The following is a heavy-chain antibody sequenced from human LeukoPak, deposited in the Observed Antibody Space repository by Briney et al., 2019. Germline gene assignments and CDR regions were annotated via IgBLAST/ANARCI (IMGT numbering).Heavy chain of an antibody. Sequence: SETLSLTCLVSGFSISSDDCWGWIRQPPGKGLEWIGSISNRGSPYYNPSLKSRVTMSVDTPNNHFSLRLSSVTAADTAVYYCVRDGGFSYRASPNSWFDPSGQGTLVTVFS. CDR3: VRDGGFSYRASPNSWFDP. CDR2: ISNRGSP. J-gene: IGHJ5*02. D-gene: IGHD3-16*01. CDR1: GFSISSDDC. V-gene: IGHV4-38-2*02.